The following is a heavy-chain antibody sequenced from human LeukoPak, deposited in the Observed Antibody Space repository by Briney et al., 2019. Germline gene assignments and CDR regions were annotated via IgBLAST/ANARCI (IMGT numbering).Heavy chain of an antibody. Sequence: ASVKVSCKASGYTFTSYGISWVRQAPGQGLEWMGWISAYNDNTNYAQKLQGRVTMTTDTSPSTAYMELRSLRSDDTAVYYCATRIEYCSSTSCYRNGFDYWGQGTLVTVSS. J-gene: IGHJ4*02. D-gene: IGHD2-2*02. CDR1: GYTFTSYG. CDR2: ISAYNDNT. CDR3: ATRIEYCSSTSCYRNGFDY. V-gene: IGHV1-18*01.